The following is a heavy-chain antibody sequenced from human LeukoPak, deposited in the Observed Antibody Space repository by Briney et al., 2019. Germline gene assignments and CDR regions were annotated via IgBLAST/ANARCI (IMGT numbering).Heavy chain of an antibody. J-gene: IGHJ4*02. CDR3: ARDYSYGSRYFDY. Sequence: HAGGSLRLSCAASGFTVSSNYMSWVRQAPGKGLEWVSVIYSGGSTYYADSVKGRFTISRDNSKNTLYLQMNSLRAEDTAVYYCARDYSYGSRYFDYWGQGTLVTVSS. CDR1: GFTVSSNY. D-gene: IGHD5-18*01. V-gene: IGHV3-66*01. CDR2: IYSGGST.